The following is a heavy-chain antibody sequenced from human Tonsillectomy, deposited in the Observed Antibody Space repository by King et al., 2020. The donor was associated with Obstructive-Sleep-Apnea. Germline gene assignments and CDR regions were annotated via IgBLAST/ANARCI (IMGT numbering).Heavy chain of an antibody. CDR1: GFTFSSYG. V-gene: IGHV3-30*18. CDR3: AKDRGGRSTPLWFDP. J-gene: IGHJ5*02. D-gene: IGHD2-2*01. CDR2: ISYDGSNK. Sequence: VQLVESGGGVVQPGRSLRLSCAASGFTFSSYGMHWVRQAPGKGLEWVAVISYDGSNKYYADSVKGRFTISRDNSKNTLYLQMNSLRAEDTAVYYCAKDRGGRSTPLWFDPWGQGTLVTVSS.